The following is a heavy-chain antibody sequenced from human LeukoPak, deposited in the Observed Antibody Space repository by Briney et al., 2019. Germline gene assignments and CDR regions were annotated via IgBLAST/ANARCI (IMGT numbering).Heavy chain of an antibody. V-gene: IGHV4-59*03. J-gene: IGHJ4*02. CDR3: ASASGSSLFDF. CDR1: GGSFSGYY. Sequence: SETLSLTCAVSGGSFSGYYWSWIRQPPGKGLEWIGYIYDSGSTNYNPSLKSRVTISVDRSKNQFSLKLSSVTAADTAVYYCASASGSSLFDFWGQGTLDTVSS. D-gene: IGHD3-10*01. CDR2: IYDSGST.